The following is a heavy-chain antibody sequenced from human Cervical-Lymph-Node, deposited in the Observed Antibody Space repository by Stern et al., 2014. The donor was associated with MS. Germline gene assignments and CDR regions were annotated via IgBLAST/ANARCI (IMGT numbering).Heavy chain of an antibody. CDR3: ARVVSPTGTPRLDY. CDR1: GFTFNNYW. CDR2: IKQDGSEN. V-gene: IGHV3-7*03. J-gene: IGHJ4*02. D-gene: IGHD1-1*01. Sequence: EVQLVESGGGLVQPGGSLRLSCAASGFTFNNYWMTWVRQAPGKGLEWVANIKQDGSENYYVDSVKGRFTISRDNAKNSLCLQMNSLRAEDTAVYYCARVVSPTGTPRLDYWGQGTLVTVSS.